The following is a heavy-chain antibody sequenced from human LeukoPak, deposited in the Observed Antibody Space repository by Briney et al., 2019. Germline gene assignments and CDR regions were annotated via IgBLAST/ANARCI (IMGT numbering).Heavy chain of an antibody. CDR2: IIPIFGTA. CDR3: ARAAQLLLRDYYYMDV. D-gene: IGHD2-2*01. Sequence: SVKVSXKASGGTFSSYAISWVRQAPGQGLEWMGGIIPIFGTANYAQKFQGRVTITADESTSTAYMELSSLRSEDTAVYYCARAAQLLLRDYYYMDVWGRGTTVTVSS. CDR1: GGTFSSYA. V-gene: IGHV1-69*13. J-gene: IGHJ6*03.